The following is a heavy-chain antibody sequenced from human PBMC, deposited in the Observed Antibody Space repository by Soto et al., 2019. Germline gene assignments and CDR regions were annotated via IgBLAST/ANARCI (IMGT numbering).Heavy chain of an antibody. V-gene: IGHV3-7*03. CDR2: IKQDGSEK. J-gene: IGHJ4*02. CDR3: ARDDVGGSCFDY. CDR1: GFTFSSYW. Sequence: GSLRLSCAASGFTFSSYWMSWVRQAPGRGLEWVANIKQDGSEKYYVDSVKGRFTISRDNAKNSLYLQMNSLRAEDTAVYYCARDDVGGSCFDYWGQGTLVTVSS. D-gene: IGHD2-15*01.